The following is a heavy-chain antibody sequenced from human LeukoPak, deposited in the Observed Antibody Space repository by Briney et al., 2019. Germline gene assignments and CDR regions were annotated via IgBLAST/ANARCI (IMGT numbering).Heavy chain of an antibody. V-gene: IGHV1-69*06. CDR3: ARVGNRAQPLGEAFDI. Sequence: GASVKVSCKASGGTFSSYAISWVRQAPGQGLEWMGGIIPIFGTANYAQKFQGRVTITADKSTSTAYMELSSLRSEDTAVYYCARVGNRAQPLGEAFDIWGQGTMVTVSS. CDR1: GGTFSSYA. D-gene: IGHD7-27*01. CDR2: IIPIFGTA. J-gene: IGHJ3*02.